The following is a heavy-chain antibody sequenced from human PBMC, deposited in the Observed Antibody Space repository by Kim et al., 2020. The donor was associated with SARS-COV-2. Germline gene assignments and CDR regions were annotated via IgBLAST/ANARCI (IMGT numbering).Heavy chain of an antibody. V-gene: IGHV1-46*01. D-gene: IGHD5-12*01. Sequence: SYAKKFQGRVTMTRDTSTSTVYMELSSLRSEDTAVYYCARDRVATTFFDYWGQGTLVTVSS. CDR3: ARDRVATTFFDY. J-gene: IGHJ4*02.